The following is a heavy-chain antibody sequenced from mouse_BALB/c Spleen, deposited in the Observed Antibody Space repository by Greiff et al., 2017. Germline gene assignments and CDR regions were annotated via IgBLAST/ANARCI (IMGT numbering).Heavy chain of an antibody. CDR3: ARRYYRYGGYAMDY. CDR1: GFTFSSYG. D-gene: IGHD2-14*01. Sequence: EVQLVESGGDLVKPGGSLKLSCAASGFTFSSYGMSWVRQTPEKRLELVAAINSDGGSTYYPDTMERRFIISRDNTKKTLYLQMSSLRSEDTALYYCARRYYRYGGYAMDYWGQGTSVTVSS. CDR2: INSDGGST. V-gene: IGHV5-6-2*01. J-gene: IGHJ4*01.